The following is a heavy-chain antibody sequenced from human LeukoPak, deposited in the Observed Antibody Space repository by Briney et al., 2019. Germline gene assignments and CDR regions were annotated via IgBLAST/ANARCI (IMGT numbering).Heavy chain of an antibody. Sequence: GGSLRLSCAASGFTFSSYSMNWVRQAPGKGLEWVSSISSSSSYIYYADSVKGRFTISRDNAKNSLYLQMNSLRAEDTAVYYCARSELGPYDSSGYSDYWGQGTLVTVSS. CDR3: ARSELGPYDSSGYSDY. V-gene: IGHV3-21*01. D-gene: IGHD3-22*01. CDR2: ISSSSSYI. CDR1: GFTFSSYS. J-gene: IGHJ4*02.